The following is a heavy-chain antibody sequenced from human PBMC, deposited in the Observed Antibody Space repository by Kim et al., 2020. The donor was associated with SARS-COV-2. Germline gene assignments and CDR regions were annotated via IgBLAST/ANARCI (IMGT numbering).Heavy chain of an antibody. V-gene: IGHV1-69*13. CDR2: IIPIFGTA. CDR3: ARDLGYYGSGSDPPKDYYYGMDV. J-gene: IGHJ6*02. CDR1: GGTFSSYA. D-gene: IGHD3-10*01. Sequence: SVKVSCKASGGTFSSYAISWVRQAPGQGLEWMGGIIPIFGTANYAQKFQGRVTITADESTSTAYMELSSLRSEDTAVYYCARDLGYYGSGSDPPKDYYYGMDVWGQGTTVTVSS.